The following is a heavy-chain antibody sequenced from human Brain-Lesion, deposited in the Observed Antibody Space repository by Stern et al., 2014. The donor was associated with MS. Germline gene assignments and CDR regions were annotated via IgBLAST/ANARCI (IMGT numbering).Heavy chain of an antibody. CDR2: INPNTGGT. CDR3: ARDQRGITIFGVVTDYYYLGMDV. J-gene: IGHJ6*02. Sequence: QMQLVQSGAEVKKPWASVKVSCKTSGYIFTGYYIHWVRQAPGQGLEWMGWINPNTGGTKHAQKFQGRVTMSRDTSISTAYVELSSLTSDDTAVYYCARDQRGITIFGVVTDYYYLGMDVWGQGTTVTVSS. CDR1: GYIFTGYY. V-gene: IGHV1-2*02. D-gene: IGHD3-3*01.